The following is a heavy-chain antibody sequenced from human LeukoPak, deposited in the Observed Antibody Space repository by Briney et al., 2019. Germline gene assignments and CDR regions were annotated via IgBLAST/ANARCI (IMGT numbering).Heavy chain of an antibody. CDR1: GYTFTNYW. D-gene: IGHD5-24*01. J-gene: IGHJ4*02. V-gene: IGHV5-51*01. Sequence: GESLKISCKGSGYTFTNYWIGWVRQMPGKGLEWMGIIYPGDSDTRYSPSFQGQVTISADKSISTAYLQWSGLKASDTAIYFCARLSGIDMNTTDYFDSWGQGTLVTVSS. CDR2: IYPGDSDT. CDR3: ARLSGIDMNTTDYFDS.